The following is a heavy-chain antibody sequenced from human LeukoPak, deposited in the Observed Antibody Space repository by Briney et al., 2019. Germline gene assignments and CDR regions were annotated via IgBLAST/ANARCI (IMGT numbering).Heavy chain of an antibody. V-gene: IGHV4-30-2*01. D-gene: IGHD4-17*01. CDR1: GGSINSVGYS. CDR2: VYHSGST. Sequence: PSQTLSLTCAVSGGSINSVGYSWSWIRQPPGRGLEWTGYVYHSGSTFYDPSLKSRVTISVDRSKNQFSLNLSSVTAADTAVYYCARVTTVNPHWYFDLWGRGTLVTVSS. CDR3: ARVTTVNPHWYFDL. J-gene: IGHJ2*01.